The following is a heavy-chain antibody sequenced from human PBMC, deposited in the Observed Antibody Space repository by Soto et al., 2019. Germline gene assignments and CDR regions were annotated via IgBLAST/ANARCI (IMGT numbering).Heavy chain of an antibody. Sequence: GGSLRLSCATSGFSFGGYAMSWVRQAPGKGLDWVSSISGSGATTYYTNSVKGRFTISRDNSKNTVYLQMNSLRAEDTAVYYCAKGSRGYTGYVFDYWGQGALVTVSS. CDR1: GFSFGGYA. CDR2: ISGSGATT. D-gene: IGHD5-12*01. CDR3: AKGSRGYTGYVFDY. J-gene: IGHJ4*02. V-gene: IGHV3-23*01.